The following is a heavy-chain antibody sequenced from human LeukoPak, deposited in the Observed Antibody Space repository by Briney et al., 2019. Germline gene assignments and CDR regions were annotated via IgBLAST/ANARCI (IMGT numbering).Heavy chain of an antibody. CDR3: AKSGGYGLIDY. V-gene: IGHV4-39*01. D-gene: IGHD1-26*01. CDR2: IYYTGNT. CDR1: GVSISSSYSY. J-gene: IGHJ4*02. Sequence: WETLSLTCTVSGVSISSSYSYWGWIRQPPGMGLEWIGSIYYTGNTYYNASLKSQVSISIDTSKNQFSLKLTSVTAADTAMYYCAKSGGYGLIDYWGQGTRVTVSS.